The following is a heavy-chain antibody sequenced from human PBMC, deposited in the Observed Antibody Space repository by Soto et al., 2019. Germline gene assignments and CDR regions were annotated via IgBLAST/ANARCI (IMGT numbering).Heavy chain of an antibody. J-gene: IGHJ2*01. D-gene: IGHD1-1*01. Sequence: QVQLVQSGAEVKKPGASVKVSCKASGYTFTSYGITWVRQAPGQGLEWMGWISGYNVNANYAQKLQGRVTMSTDTSTNTAYMELRRLRSDDTAVYYCARVGNCDDYWYFDLWGRGTLDTVSS. CDR3: ARVGNCDDYWYFDL. CDR1: GYTFTSYG. V-gene: IGHV1-18*04. CDR2: ISGYNVNA.